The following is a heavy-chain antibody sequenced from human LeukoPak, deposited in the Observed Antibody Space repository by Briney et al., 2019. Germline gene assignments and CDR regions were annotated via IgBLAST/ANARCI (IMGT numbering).Heavy chain of an antibody. CDR1: GYTFTSYG. CDR2: ISAYNGNT. Sequence: GASVKVSCKASGYTFTSYGISWVRQAPGQGLEWMGWISAYNGNTNYAQKLQGRVTMTTDTSTSTAYMELSSLRSEDTAVYYCATSERVRQWTGSHADWYFDLWGRGTLVTVSS. J-gene: IGHJ2*01. V-gene: IGHV1-18*01. CDR3: ATSERVRQWTGSHADWYFDL. D-gene: IGHD6-19*01.